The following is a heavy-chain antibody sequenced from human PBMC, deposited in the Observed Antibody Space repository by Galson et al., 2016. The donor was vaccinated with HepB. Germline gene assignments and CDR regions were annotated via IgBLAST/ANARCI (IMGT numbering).Heavy chain of an antibody. Sequence: SLRLSCAASGFSFSDYYMTWVRQAPGKGLEWVSYINHSGTYTKYADSVRGRFSISRDNTKNSLSLQMNSLRAEDTAVYYCARGPRVETVTYNNYDVDVWGQGTTVIVSS. D-gene: IGHD5-18*01. CDR1: GFSFSDYY. CDR2: INHSGTYT. J-gene: IGHJ6*02. V-gene: IGHV3-11*06. CDR3: ARGPRVETVTYNNYDVDV.